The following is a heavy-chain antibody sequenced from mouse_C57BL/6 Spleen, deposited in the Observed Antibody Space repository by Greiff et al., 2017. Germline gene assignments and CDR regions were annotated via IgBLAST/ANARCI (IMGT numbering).Heavy chain of an antibody. CDR3: SDCSNHGGFAY. V-gene: IGHV1-19*01. CDR2: INPYNGGT. CDR1: GYTFTDYY. D-gene: IGHD2-5*01. J-gene: IGHJ3*01. Sequence: EVQLQQSGPVLVKPGASVKMSCKASGYTFTDYYMNWVKQSHGKSLEWIGFINPYNGGTSYNQKFKGKATFTGDKSSSTAYMELNSLTSEDSAVYYCSDCSNHGGFAYWGQGTLVTVSA.